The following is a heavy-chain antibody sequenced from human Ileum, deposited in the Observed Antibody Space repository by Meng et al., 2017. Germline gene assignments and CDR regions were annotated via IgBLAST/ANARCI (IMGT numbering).Heavy chain of an antibody. CDR2: IKQDGSEK. J-gene: IGHJ3*02. CDR3: ARGFRVLRYFDWLSIDDAFDI. D-gene: IGHD3-9*01. CDR1: GFTFSSYW. V-gene: IGHV3-7*01. Sequence: GGPLRLSCAASGFTFSSYWMSWVRQAPGKGLEWVANIKQDGSEKYYVDSVKGRFTISRDNAKNSLYLQMHSLRAEDTAVYYCARGFRVLRYFDWLSIDDAFDIWGQGATVTVSS.